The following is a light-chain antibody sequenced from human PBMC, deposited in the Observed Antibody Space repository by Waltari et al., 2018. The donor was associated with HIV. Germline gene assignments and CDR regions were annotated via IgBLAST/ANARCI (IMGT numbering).Light chain of an antibody. CDR3: QSYDTSLSAVV. Sequence: QAVLIQPPSASGTPGQTVTISCSGSTSNIEDNYVYWYHQVPGTAPKVVIYRTDQRPSGIPYRISGSKSGTSASLAITGLQAEDEAEYYCQSYDTSLSAVVFGGGTTLTVL. CDR2: RTD. J-gene: IGLJ3*02. CDR1: TSNIEDNY. V-gene: IGLV1-47*01.